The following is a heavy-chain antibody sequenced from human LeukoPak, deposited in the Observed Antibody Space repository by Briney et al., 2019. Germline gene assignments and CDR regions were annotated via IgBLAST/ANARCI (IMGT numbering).Heavy chain of an antibody. CDR3: AREIMVRGVIMIDY. CDR1: GFTFSSYD. Sequence: GGSLRLSCAASGFTFSSYDMHWVRQAPGKGLEWVAVIWYDGSNKYYADSVKGRFTISRDNSKNTLYLQMNSLRAEDTAVYYCAREIMVRGVIMIDYWGQGTLVTVSS. J-gene: IGHJ4*02. D-gene: IGHD3-10*01. V-gene: IGHV3-33*01. CDR2: IWYDGSNK.